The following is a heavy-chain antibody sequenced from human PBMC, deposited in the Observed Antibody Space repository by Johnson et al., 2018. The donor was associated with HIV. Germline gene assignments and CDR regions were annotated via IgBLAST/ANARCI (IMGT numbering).Heavy chain of an antibody. V-gene: IGHV3-33*06. CDR3: AKDLCSSSWTNDAFDI. CDR1: GFTFSSYG. D-gene: IGHD2-2*01. J-gene: IGHJ3*02. Sequence: QVQLAESGGGAAQPGRSLRLSCAASGFTFSSYGMHWVRQAPGKGLEWVVVIGYDGSNRYSGDSVKCRFSISRAHYKNTVYLQMNGLRAEDTAVYHCAKDLCSSSWTNDAFDIWGQGTMVTVSS. CDR2: IGYDGSNR.